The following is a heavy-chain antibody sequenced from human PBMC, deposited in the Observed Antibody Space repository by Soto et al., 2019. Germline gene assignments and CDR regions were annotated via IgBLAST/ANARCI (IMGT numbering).Heavy chain of an antibody. Sequence: QIQLVQSGAEMKKPGASVKVSCKPSGYTFTHYGVSWLRQAPGQGLEWMGWISAYNGNTDYAHKFQGRVALTTDTSTSTVYMELRGLSPDDTAVYYCARDVPGSGVPFWDYWGQGTLVTVSS. V-gene: IGHV1-18*04. J-gene: IGHJ4*02. D-gene: IGHD2-15*01. CDR2: ISAYNGNT. CDR1: GYTFTHYG. CDR3: ARDVPGSGVPFWDY.